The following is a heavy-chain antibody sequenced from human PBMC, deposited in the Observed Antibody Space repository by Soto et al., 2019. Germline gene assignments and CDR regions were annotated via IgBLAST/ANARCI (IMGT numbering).Heavy chain of an antibody. D-gene: IGHD3-22*01. CDR1: EFAFISYA. Sequence: PGGSLSHSCGDSEFAFISYAMYWSSQAPGQGLEWVAVISYDGSNKYYADSVKGRFTISRDNSKNTLYLQMNSLRAEDTAVYYCARDSAPIDGSGYYPFDYWGQGTLVSVS. CDR2: ISYDGSNK. V-gene: IGHV3-30-3*01. CDR3: ARDSAPIDGSGYYPFDY. J-gene: IGHJ4*02.